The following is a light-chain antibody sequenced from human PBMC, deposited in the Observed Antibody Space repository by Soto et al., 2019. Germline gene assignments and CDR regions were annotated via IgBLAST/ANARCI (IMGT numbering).Light chain of an antibody. CDR2: GAS. CDR1: QSVSSN. V-gene: IGKV3-15*01. J-gene: IGKJ5*01. CDR3: QQLNSYPIT. Sequence: EIVMTQSPATLSVSPGERATFSCRASQSVSSNLAWYQQKPGQAPRLLIYGASTRATGIPARFSGSGSGTDFTLTISSLQPEDFATYFCQQLNSYPITFGQGTRLEIK.